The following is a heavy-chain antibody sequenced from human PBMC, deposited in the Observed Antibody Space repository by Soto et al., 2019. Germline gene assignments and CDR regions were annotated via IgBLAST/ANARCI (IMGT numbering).Heavy chain of an antibody. Sequence: SVKVSCKASGGTFSSYAISWVRQAPGQGLEWMGGIIPIFGTANYAQKFQGRVTITADESTSTAYMELSSLRSEDTAVYYCARVGSSIAAQIRYYYYGMDVWGQGTTVTAP. CDR3: ARVGSSIAAQIRYYYYGMDV. D-gene: IGHD6-6*01. CDR2: IIPIFGTA. V-gene: IGHV1-69*13. J-gene: IGHJ6*02. CDR1: GGTFSSYA.